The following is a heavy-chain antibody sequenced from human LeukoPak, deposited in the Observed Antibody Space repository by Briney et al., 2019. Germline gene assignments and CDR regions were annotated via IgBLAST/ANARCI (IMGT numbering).Heavy chain of an antibody. Sequence: GASVKVSCKASGYTFTGYYMHWVRQAPGQGLEWMGWINPNSGGTNYAQKFQGRVTMTRDTSISTAYMELSRLRSDDTAVYYCAREKGPRHDAFDIWGQGTMVTVSS. V-gene: IGHV1-2*02. CDR1: GYTFTGYY. CDR2: INPNSGGT. CDR3: AREKGPRHDAFDI. J-gene: IGHJ3*02.